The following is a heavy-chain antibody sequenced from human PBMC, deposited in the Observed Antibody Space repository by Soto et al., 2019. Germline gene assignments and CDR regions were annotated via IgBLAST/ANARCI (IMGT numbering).Heavy chain of an antibody. CDR3: LYSTSSGGDFFDY. CDR1: GGSFSGYY. CDR2: INHSGST. V-gene: IGHV4-34*01. D-gene: IGHD6-6*01. J-gene: IGHJ4*02. Sequence: KPSETLSLTCAVYGGSFSGYYWSWIRQPPGKGLEWIGEINHSGSTHYNPSLKSRVTISVDTSKNQFSLKLSSVTAADTAVYYCLYSTSSGGDFFDYWGQGTLVTVSS.